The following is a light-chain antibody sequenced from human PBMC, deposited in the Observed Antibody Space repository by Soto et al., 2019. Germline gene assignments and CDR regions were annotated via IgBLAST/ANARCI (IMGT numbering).Light chain of an antibody. Sequence: EIVLTQSPGTLYLSPGERATLSCRASQSVSSSYLAWYQQKPGQAPRLLIDGASSRATGIPDRFSGSGSGTDFTLTISRLEPEDFAVYYGQQYGSSPLITFGQGTRLDIK. CDR3: QQYGSSPLIT. V-gene: IGKV3-20*01. J-gene: IGKJ5*01. CDR2: GAS. CDR1: QSVSSSY.